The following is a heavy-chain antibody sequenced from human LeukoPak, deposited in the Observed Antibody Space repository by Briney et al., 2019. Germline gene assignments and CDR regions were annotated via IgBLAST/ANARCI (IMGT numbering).Heavy chain of an antibody. CDR1: GYTVTSYG. Sequence: ASVKVSCKASGYTVTSYGISWVRQAPGQGLEWMGWISAYNGNTNYAQKLQGRVTMTTDTSTSTAYMELRSLRSDDTAVYYCARRKAHPPAVYIAPDDYWGQGTLVTVSS. J-gene: IGHJ4*02. CDR2: ISAYNGNT. V-gene: IGHV1-18*04. CDR3: ARRKAHPPAVYIAPDDY. D-gene: IGHD6-25*01.